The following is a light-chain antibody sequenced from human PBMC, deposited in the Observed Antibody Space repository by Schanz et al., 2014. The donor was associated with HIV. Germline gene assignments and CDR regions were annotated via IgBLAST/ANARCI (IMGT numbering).Light chain of an antibody. V-gene: IGLV2-23*01. CDR2: EGS. J-gene: IGLJ2*01. CDR1: SSDVGNYNL. Sequence: QSALTQPDSVSGSPGQSITISCTGTSSDVGNYNLVSWYQQHPGKAPKLLVYEGSRRPSGVSDRFSGSKSGNTASLSIAGLQAEDEADYFCCSYVHFTRTVVFGGGTKLTVL. CDR3: CSYVHFTRTVV.